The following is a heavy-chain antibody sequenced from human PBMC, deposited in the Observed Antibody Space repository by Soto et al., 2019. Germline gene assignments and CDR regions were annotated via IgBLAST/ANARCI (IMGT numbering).Heavy chain of an antibody. Sequence: QVQLVESGGGVVQPGRSLRLSCAASGYSFRSYGMHWVRQAPGKGLEWVAAISNDGSNKSYTDYVKGRFTNSRDNLKKTLYLQLDVLRAEDMAVYYCAKAGATWGDYYYGMDVWGQGTTVT. D-gene: IGHD1-26*01. V-gene: IGHV3-30*18. J-gene: IGHJ6*02. CDR2: ISNDGSNK. CDR3: AKAGATWGDYYYGMDV. CDR1: GYSFRSYG.